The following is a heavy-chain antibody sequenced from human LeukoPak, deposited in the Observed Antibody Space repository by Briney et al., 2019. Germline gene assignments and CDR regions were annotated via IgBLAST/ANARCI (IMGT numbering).Heavy chain of an antibody. D-gene: IGHD4-17*01. V-gene: IGHV1-2*02. CDR2: INPNSGGT. CDR1: GYTFTGYY. CDR3: ARGDDYGGICGWFDP. J-gene: IGHJ5*02. Sequence: ASVKVSCKASGYTFTGYYMHWVRQAPGQGLEWMGWINPNSGGTNYAQKFQGRVTMTRDTSISTAYMELSRLRSDDTAVYYCARGDDYGGICGWFDPWGQGTLVTVSS.